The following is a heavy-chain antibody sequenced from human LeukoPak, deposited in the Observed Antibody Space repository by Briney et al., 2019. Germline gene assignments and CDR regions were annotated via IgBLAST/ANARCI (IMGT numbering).Heavy chain of an antibody. CDR3: AKAIDSRGHWYERGADY. D-gene: IGHD2-21*02. J-gene: IGHJ4*02. CDR2: VSGDGSQT. Sequence: GGSLRHSCAASGFAFRDYAMSWVRQVTGEALEWVATVSGDGSQTYDSVSLKGRFTISRDNFDNTVYLRMSGLRAEDTAIYYCAKAIDSRGHWYERGADYWGQGTPVTVSS. CDR1: GFAFRDYA. V-gene: IGHV3-23*01.